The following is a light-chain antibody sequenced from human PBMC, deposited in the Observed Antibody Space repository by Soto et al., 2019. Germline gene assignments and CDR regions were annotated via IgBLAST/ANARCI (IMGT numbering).Light chain of an antibody. CDR2: AAS. V-gene: IGKV1-6*01. CDR1: QGIRSD. Sequence: AIQMTQSPASLSASVGDRVTITCRASQGIRSDLSWYQQKPGKAPQLLIYAASTLQSGVPSRFSGSGSDTDFTLTISSMQPEDFATYYCLQDDSYPWTFGQGTRVEIK. J-gene: IGKJ1*01. CDR3: LQDDSYPWT.